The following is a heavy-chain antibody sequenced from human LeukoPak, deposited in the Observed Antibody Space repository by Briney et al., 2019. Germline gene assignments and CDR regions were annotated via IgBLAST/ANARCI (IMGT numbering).Heavy chain of an antibody. CDR1: GGSLSSSSYY. CDR2: IYYSGST. CDR3: ARQSYDYVWGSYRLDY. V-gene: IGHV4-39*01. D-gene: IGHD3-16*02. J-gene: IGHJ4*02. Sequence: SGTVSLTRTVSGGSLSSSSYYWRWLRQPPGTGLEGIGSIYYSGSTYYNPSLKSRVTISVDTSKNQFSLKLSSATAADTAVYYCARQSYDYVWGSYRLDYWGQGTLVTVSS.